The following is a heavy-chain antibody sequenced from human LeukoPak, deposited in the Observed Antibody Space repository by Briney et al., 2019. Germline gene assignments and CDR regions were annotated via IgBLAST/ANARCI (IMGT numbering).Heavy chain of an antibody. D-gene: IGHD6-19*01. CDR2: IYYSGST. CDR1: GGSISSYY. CDR3: ATRRPRYSSGWYEGGDAFDI. J-gene: IGHJ3*02. V-gene: IGHV4-59*08. Sequence: SETLSLTCTVSGGSISSYYWSWIRQPPGKGLEWIGYIYYSGSTNYNPSLKSRVTISVDTSKNQFSLKLSSVTAADTAVYYCATRRPRYSSGWYEGGDAFDIWGRGTMVTVSS.